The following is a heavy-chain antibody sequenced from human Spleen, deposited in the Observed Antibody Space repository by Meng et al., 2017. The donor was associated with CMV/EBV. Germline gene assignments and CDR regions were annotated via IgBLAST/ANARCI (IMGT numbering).Heavy chain of an antibody. CDR3: ASGYCSSTSCSYDAFDI. CDR1: GFTFSSYW. Sequence: GESLKISCAASGFTFSSYWMHWVRQAPGKGLVWVSRINSDGSSTSYADSVKGRFTISRDNAKNSLYLQMNSLRAEDTAVYYCASGYCSSTSCSYDAFDIWGQGTMVTVSS. CDR2: INSDGSST. D-gene: IGHD2-2*01. V-gene: IGHV3-74*01. J-gene: IGHJ3*02.